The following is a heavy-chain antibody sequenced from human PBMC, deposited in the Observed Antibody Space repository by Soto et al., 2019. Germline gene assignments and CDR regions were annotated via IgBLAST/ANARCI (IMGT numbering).Heavy chain of an antibody. V-gene: IGHV3-30*18. CDR1: GFTFSSYG. Sequence: GGSLRLSCAASGFTFSSYGMHWVRQAPGKGLEWVAVISYDGSNKYYADSVKGRFTISRDNSKNTLYLQMNSLRAEDTAVYYCAKDRGTVVVPAAQIDYWGQGTLVTVSS. D-gene: IGHD2-2*01. J-gene: IGHJ4*02. CDR2: ISYDGSNK. CDR3: AKDRGTVVVPAAQIDY.